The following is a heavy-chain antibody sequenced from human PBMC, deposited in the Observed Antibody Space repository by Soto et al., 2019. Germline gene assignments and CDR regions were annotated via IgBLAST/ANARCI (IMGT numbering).Heavy chain of an antibody. CDR2: IYFSGST. D-gene: IGHD6-13*01. CDR3: ARQRIVAAGTFVDY. CDR1: GDSINSTSYY. V-gene: IGHV4-39*01. J-gene: IGHJ4*02. Sequence: PXETLSLTCIVSGDSINSTSYYWGWIRQPPGQGLEWIASIYFSGSTYNNPSLKSRLTVSVDTSKSQFSLKLSSVTAADTALYYCARQRIVAAGTFVDYWGQGSLVTVSS.